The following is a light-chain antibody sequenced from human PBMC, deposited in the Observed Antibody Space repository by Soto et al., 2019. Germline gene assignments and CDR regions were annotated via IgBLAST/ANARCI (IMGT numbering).Light chain of an antibody. CDR1: GSNIGAPYD. CDR2: GST. CDR3: QSYDSSLSGYV. V-gene: IGLV1-40*01. J-gene: IGLJ1*01. Sequence: QSVLTQPPSLSGAPGQRVTISCTGSGSNIGAPYDVHWYQHLPGTAPKLLIYGSTNRPSGVPGRFSGSKSGTSASLAITGLQAEDQADSYCQSYDSSLSGYVFGAGTKLTVL.